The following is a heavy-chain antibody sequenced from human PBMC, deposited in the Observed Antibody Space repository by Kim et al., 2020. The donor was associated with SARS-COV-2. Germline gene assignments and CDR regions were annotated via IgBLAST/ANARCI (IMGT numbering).Heavy chain of an antibody. CDR1: GYTFTSYA. J-gene: IGHJ4*02. Sequence: ASVKVSCKASGYTFTSYAMHWVRQAPGQRLEGMGWINAGNGNTKYSQKFQGRVTITRDTSASTAYMELSSMISEETAVYYCARMSGSFPFDYWGQGTLVPVSS. CDR3: ARMSGSFPFDY. CDR2: INAGNGNT. V-gene: IGHV1-3*01. D-gene: IGHD1-26*01.